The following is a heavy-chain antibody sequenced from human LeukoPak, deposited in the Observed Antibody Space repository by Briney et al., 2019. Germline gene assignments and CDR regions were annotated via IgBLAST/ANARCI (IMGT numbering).Heavy chain of an antibody. Sequence: SETLSLTCTVSGGSISSYYWSWIRQPPGKGLEWIGYIYYSGSTNYNPSLKSRVTISVDTSKNQFSLKLSSVTAADTAVYYCARFFRAAAGTHYWYFDLWGRGTLVTVSS. V-gene: IGHV4-59*01. CDR1: GGSISSYY. D-gene: IGHD6-13*01. CDR2: IYYSGST. J-gene: IGHJ2*01. CDR3: ARFFRAAAGTHYWYFDL.